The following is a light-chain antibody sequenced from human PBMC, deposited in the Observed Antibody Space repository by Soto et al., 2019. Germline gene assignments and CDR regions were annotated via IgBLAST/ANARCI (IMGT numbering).Light chain of an antibody. J-gene: IGKJ1*01. CDR2: TAS. V-gene: IGKV1-12*01. Sequence: DIHMTQSPSSVSASVGDRVTITCRASQGISNWLAWFQQKPGKAPKLLIYTASRLQSGVPTRFSGPVSGSDSTLTIGSLQPEDFVTYYCQQSNSFPLTFGQGTKVDSK. CDR3: QQSNSFPLT. CDR1: QGISNW.